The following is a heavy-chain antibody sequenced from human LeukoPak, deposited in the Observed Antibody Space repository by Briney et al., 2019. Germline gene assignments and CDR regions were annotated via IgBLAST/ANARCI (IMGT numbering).Heavy chain of an antibody. D-gene: IGHD3-22*01. J-gene: IGHJ3*02. CDR3: ASSTMIVVVTKWGAAFDI. Sequence: SETLSLTCTVSGGSISSSSYYWGWIRQPPGKGLEWIGSIYYSGSTYYNPSLKSRVTISVDTSKNQFSLKLSSVTAADTAVYYCASSTMIVVVTKWGAAFDIWGQGTMVTVSS. CDR1: GGSISSSSYY. CDR2: IYYSGST. V-gene: IGHV4-39*07.